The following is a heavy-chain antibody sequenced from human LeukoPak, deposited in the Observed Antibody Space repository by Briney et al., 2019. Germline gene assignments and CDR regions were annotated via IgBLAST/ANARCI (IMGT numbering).Heavy chain of an antibody. D-gene: IGHD4/OR15-4a*01. CDR1: GDPLSTPTHS. V-gene: IGHV4-39*01. Sequence: SETLSLTCTVSGDPLSTPTHSWGRLRQPPGLGLVWIGSIYSSGTTFYNPSLKSRVTLSTDTSKNQFSLKLSSVTAADTAVYYCARRAYGVGFEYWGQGTLLTVSS. CDR3: ARRAYGVGFEY. CDR2: IYSSGTT. J-gene: IGHJ4*02.